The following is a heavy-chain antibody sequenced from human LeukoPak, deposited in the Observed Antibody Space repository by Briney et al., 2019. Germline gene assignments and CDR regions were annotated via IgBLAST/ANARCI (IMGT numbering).Heavy chain of an antibody. V-gene: IGHV4-59*01. Sequence: SSETLSLTCTVSGGSISSYYWSWIRQPPGKGLEWIGYINYSGSTNYNPSLKSRITISVDTSKNQFSLKLSSVTAADTAVYYCARETYRGYNLWGQGTLVTVSS. J-gene: IGHJ5*02. CDR2: INYSGST. CDR3: ARETYRGYNL. D-gene: IGHD5-18*01. CDR1: GGSISSYY.